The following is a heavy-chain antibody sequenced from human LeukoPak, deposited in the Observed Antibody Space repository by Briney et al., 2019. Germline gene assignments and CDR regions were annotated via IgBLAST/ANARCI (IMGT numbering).Heavy chain of an antibody. Sequence: SETLSLTCAVSGYSISSGYYWGWIRQPPGKGLEWIGSIYHSGSTYYNPSLKSRVTLSVDTSKNQFSLKLSSVTAADTAVYYCARRLVVLQGFDYWGQGTLVTVSS. CDR3: ARRLVVLQGFDY. J-gene: IGHJ4*02. CDR2: IYHSGST. D-gene: IGHD3-16*02. V-gene: IGHV4-38-2*01. CDR1: GYSISSGYY.